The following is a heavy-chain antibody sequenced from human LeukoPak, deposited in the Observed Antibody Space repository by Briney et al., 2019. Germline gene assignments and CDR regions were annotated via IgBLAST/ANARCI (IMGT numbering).Heavy chain of an antibody. CDR3: ASDIAVAGTRSEYYYYYYGMDV. CDR2: INPNSDGT. CDR1: GYTFTGYY. Sequence: ASVKVSCKASGYTFTGYYMHWVRQAPGQGLEWMGWINPNSDGTNYAQKFQGRVTMTRDTSISTAYMELSRLRSDDTAVYYCASDIAVAGTRSEYYYYYYGMDVWGQGTTVTVSS. V-gene: IGHV1-2*02. D-gene: IGHD6-19*01. J-gene: IGHJ6*02.